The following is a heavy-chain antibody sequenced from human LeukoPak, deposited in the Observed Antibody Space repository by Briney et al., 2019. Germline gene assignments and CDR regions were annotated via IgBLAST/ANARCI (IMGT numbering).Heavy chain of an antibody. V-gene: IGHV3-21*01. CDR2: ISSSSSYI. CDR3: ARDVMVRGVIMYHGY. Sequence: GGSLRFSCAASGFTFSSYSMNWVRQAPGKGLEWVSSISSSSSYIYYADSVKGRFTISRDNAKNSLYLQMNSLRAEDTAVYYCARDVMVRGVIMYHGYWGQGTLVTASS. J-gene: IGHJ4*02. D-gene: IGHD3-10*01. CDR1: GFTFSSYS.